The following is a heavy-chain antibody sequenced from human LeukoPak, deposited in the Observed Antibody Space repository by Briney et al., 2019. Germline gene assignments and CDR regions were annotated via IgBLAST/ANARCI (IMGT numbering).Heavy chain of an antibody. J-gene: IGHJ4*02. Sequence: ASVKVSCKASGYTFTNYDINWVRQATGQGLEWMGWMNTNSGNTGYAQKFLGRVTMTRNTSISTAYMELSSLRSEDTAVYYCARDFGSVWYYFDSWGQGTLVTVSS. CDR1: GYTFTNYD. D-gene: IGHD6-19*01. CDR2: MNTNSGNT. CDR3: ARDFGSVWYYFDS. V-gene: IGHV1-8*01.